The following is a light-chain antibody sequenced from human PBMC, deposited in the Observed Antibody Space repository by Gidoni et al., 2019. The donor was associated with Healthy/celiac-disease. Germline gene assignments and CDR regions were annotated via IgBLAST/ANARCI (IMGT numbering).Light chain of an antibody. Sequence: EIVLTQSPGTLSLSPGERATLSCRASQSVSSSYLAWYQQKPGHAHRLLISGASSRATGIPDRFSGSGSGTDFTLTISRLEPEDFAVYYCQQYGSSPITFGQGTRLEIK. J-gene: IGKJ5*01. CDR3: QQYGSSPIT. V-gene: IGKV3-20*01. CDR1: QSVSSSY. CDR2: GAS.